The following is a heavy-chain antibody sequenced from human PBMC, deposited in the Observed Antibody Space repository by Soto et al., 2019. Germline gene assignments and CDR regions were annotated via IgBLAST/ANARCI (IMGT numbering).Heavy chain of an antibody. D-gene: IGHD2-8*01. J-gene: IGHJ4*02. CDR3: ARGIMVLSVDY. Sequence: QVQLVQSGAEVKKPGASVKVSCKASGYTFTTYGIHWVRQAPGQGLEWMGWISGYNGDTNYAQNLQSRVTMTTDTSTSTAYMELRTLRSDDTAVYYCARGIMVLSVDYWGQGTLVSVSP. CDR1: GYTFTTYG. CDR2: ISGYNGDT. V-gene: IGHV1-18*01.